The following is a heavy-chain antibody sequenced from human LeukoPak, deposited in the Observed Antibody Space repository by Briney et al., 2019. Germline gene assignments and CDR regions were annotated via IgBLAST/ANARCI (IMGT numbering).Heavy chain of an antibody. CDR1: GFTFSSYA. V-gene: IGHV3-30-3*01. J-gene: IGHJ3*02. CDR3: ARESRAFDI. Sequence: GGSLRLSCGASGFTFSSYAMHWVRQAPGKGLEWVAVISYDGSNKYYADSVKGRFTISRDNSKNTLYLQMYSLRAEDTAVYYCARESRAFDIWGQGTMVTVSS. CDR2: ISYDGSNK.